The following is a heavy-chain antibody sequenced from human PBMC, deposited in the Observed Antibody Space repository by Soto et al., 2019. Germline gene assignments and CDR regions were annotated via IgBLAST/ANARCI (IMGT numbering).Heavy chain of an antibody. J-gene: IGHJ4*02. CDR2: IYHSGST. V-gene: IGHV4-4*02. CDR1: SGSISSENW. Sequence: QVQLQESGPGMVKPSGTLSLICGVSSGSISSENWWSWVRQPPGKGLEWIGEIYHSGSTHYHPSLMSRVTISVDKSKNQLSLKLTSVTAADTALYYCTRLCDGDSCRAFEYWGQGSLVTVSS. D-gene: IGHD2-15*01. CDR3: TRLCDGDSCRAFEY.